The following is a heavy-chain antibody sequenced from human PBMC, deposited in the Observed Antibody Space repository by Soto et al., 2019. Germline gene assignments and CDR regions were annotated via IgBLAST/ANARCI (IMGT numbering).Heavy chain of an antibody. CDR1: GGSISSYY. CDR3: ARGFSSGPDY. CDR2: IYYSGST. V-gene: IGHV4-59*12. J-gene: IGHJ4*02. D-gene: IGHD3-22*01. Sequence: SETLSLTCTVSGGSISSYYWSWIRQPPGKGLEWIGYIYYSGSTNYNPSLKSRVTISVDTSKNTLYLQLNSLRAEDTGLYYCARGFSSGPDYWGQGTLVTVSS.